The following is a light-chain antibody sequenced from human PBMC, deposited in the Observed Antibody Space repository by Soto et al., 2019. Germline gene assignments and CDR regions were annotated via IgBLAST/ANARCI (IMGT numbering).Light chain of an antibody. CDR2: DAS. J-gene: IGKJ1*01. CDR1: QSISRW. V-gene: IGKV1-5*01. CDR3: RQYNSYWT. Sequence: DMQMTQSPSTLSATVGDRVTITSRASQSISRWLAWYQQKPGKAPKLLIYDASTLESVVPSRFSGRGSGTEFTLTFGSLQPDYFATYYCRQYNSYWTFGRGTKAVIK.